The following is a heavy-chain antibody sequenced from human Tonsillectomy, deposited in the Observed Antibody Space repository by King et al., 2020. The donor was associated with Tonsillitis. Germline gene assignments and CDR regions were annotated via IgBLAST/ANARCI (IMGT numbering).Heavy chain of an antibody. D-gene: IGHD3-3*01. CDR3: ARIYYDFWRAGAGWFDP. Sequence: VQLQESGPGLVKPSETLSLTCTVSGGSISSYYWSWIRQPPGKGLEWSGYNYYSGSTNYNPSLKSRVTISVDTSKNQFSLKLSSVTAADTAVYYCARIYYDFWRAGAGWFDPWGQGTLVTVSS. J-gene: IGHJ5*02. CDR2: NYYSGST. CDR1: GGSISSYY. V-gene: IGHV4-59*08.